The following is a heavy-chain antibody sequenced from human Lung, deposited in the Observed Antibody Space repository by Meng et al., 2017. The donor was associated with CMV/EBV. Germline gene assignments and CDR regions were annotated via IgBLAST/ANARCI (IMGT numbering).Heavy chain of an antibody. CDR1: GFTFSSYA. D-gene: IGHD6-19*01. Sequence: SCAASGFTFSSYAMSWVRQAPGKGLEWVSLIYSGGTSTYYADSVKGRFTTSRDNSKNTLYLQMNSLRAEDTAVYYCAKDLMDSSGWYEYYYHGMDVWXQGTTVTVSS. J-gene: IGHJ6*02. CDR3: AKDLMDSSGWYEYYYHGMDV. V-gene: IGHV3-23*03. CDR2: IYSGGTST.